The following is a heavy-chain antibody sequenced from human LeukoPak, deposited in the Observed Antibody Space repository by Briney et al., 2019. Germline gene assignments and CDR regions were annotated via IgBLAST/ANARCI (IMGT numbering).Heavy chain of an antibody. CDR2: INPNSGGT. CDR3: ARGPERISACSFDI. D-gene: IGHD1-14*01. Sequence: ASVKVSCKASGYTFTGYYMHWVRQAPGQGLEWMGWINPNSGGTNYAQKFQGRVTMTRDTSISTAYMELSRLRSDDTAVYYCARGPERISACSFDIWGQGTMVTVSS. V-gene: IGHV1-2*02. J-gene: IGHJ3*02. CDR1: GYTFTGYY.